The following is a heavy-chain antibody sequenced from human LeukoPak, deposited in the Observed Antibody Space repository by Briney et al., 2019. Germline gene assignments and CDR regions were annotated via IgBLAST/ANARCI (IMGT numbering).Heavy chain of an antibody. D-gene: IGHD2-15*01. CDR1: GYTFTSYG. V-gene: IGHV1-18*01. J-gene: IGHJ6*03. CDR2: ISAYNGNT. Sequence: ASVKVSCKASGYTFTSYGISWVRQAPGQGLEWMGWISAYNGNTNYAQKLQGRVTMTTDTSTSTAYMELRSLRAEDTGVYYCARDSAIVVLAYMDVWGKGTTVTVSS. CDR3: ARDSAIVVLAYMDV.